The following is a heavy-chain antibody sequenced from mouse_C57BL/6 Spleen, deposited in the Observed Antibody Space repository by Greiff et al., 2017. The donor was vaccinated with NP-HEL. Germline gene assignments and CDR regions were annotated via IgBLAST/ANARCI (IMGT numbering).Heavy chain of an antibody. J-gene: IGHJ4*01. V-gene: IGHV10-1*01. D-gene: IGHD1-1*01. CDR1: GFSFNTYA. CDR2: IRSKSNNYAT. Sequence: EAGGGLVQPKGSLKLSCAASGFSFNTYAMNWVRQAPGKGLEWVARIRSKSNNYATYYADSVKDRFTISRDDSESMLYLQMNNLKTEDTAMYYCVRPFYYYGSSYEGLYYAMDYWGQGTSVTVSS. CDR3: VRPFYYYGSSYEGLYYAMDY.